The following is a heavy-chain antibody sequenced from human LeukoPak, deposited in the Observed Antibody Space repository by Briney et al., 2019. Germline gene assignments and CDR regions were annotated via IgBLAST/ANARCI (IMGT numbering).Heavy chain of an antibody. CDR2: IYYSGST. CDR3: ARSGEGGYFEYYFDY. V-gene: IGHV4-39*01. J-gene: IGHJ4*02. D-gene: IGHD3-9*01. CDR1: GGSISSSSYY. Sequence: SETLSLTYTVPGGSISSSSYYWGWIRQPPGKGLEWIGSIYYSGSTYYNPSLKSRVTISVDTSKNQFSLKLSSVTAADTAVYYCARSGEGGYFEYYFDYWGQGTLVTVSS.